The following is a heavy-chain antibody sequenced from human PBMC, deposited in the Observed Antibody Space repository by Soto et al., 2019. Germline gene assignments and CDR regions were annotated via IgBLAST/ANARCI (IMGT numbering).Heavy chain of an antibody. J-gene: IGHJ4*02. CDR1: GGTFSSYA. CDR3: ASGQYYYDSSGSDY. CDR2: IIPIFGTA. Sequence: VKVSCKASGGTFSSYAISWVRQAPGQGLEWMGGIIPIFGTANYAQKFQGRVTITADKSTSTAYMELSSLRSEDTAVYYCASGQYYYDSSGSDYWGQGTLVTVSS. D-gene: IGHD3-22*01. V-gene: IGHV1-69*06.